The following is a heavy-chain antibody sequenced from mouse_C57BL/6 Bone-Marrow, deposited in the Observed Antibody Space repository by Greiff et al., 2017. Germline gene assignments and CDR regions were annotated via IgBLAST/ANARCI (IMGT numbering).Heavy chain of an antibody. D-gene: IGHD2-5*01. CDR2: IYPDSGST. V-gene: IGHV1-55*01. CDR1: GYTFTSYW. CDR3: ARPYYSNYWYFDV. Sequence: QVQLQQPGAELVKPGASVKMSCKASGYTFTSYWITWVKQRPGQGLEWIGDIYPDSGSTNYNEKFKSKATLTVDTSSSTAYMQLSSLTFEDSAVYYCARPYYSNYWYFDVWGTGTTVTVSS. J-gene: IGHJ1*03.